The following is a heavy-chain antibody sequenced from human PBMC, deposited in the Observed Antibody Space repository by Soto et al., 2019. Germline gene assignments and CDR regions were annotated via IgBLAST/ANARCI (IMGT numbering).Heavy chain of an antibody. CDR1: GGSISSSSYY. V-gene: IGHV4-39*01. Sequence: QLQLQESGPGLVKPSETLSLTCTVSGGSISSSSYYWGWIRQPPGKGLEWIGSICYSGSTYYNPSLKSRVTISVDTSKNQFSLKLSSVTAADTAVYYCARQNAVAGHYFDYWGQGTLVTVSS. J-gene: IGHJ4*02. CDR3: ARQNAVAGHYFDY. D-gene: IGHD6-19*01. CDR2: ICYSGST.